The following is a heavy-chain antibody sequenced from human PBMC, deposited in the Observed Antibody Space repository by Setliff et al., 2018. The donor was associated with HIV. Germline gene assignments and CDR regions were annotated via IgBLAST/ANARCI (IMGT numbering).Heavy chain of an antibody. CDR1: GGSISSTNYY. V-gene: IGHV4-39*07. Sequence: SETLSLTCTVSGGSISSTNYYWGWIRQTPGKGLEWIGSIYYSGTTYYNPSLKSRVTMSVDTSTSRLSLKVHSVTAADTAMYYCARGSHGTSWTDYWGQGTPVTVSS. CDR3: ARGSHGTSWTDY. D-gene: IGHD6-13*01. CDR2: IYYSGTT. J-gene: IGHJ4*02.